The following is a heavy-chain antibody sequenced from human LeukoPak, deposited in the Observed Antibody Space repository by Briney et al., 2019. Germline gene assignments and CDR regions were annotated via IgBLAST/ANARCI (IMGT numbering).Heavy chain of an antibody. V-gene: IGHV3-74*01. Sequence: GGSLRLSCAASGFTFSSYWMHWVRQAPGKGLVWVSRINSDGSSTSYADSVKGRFTISRDNAKNTLYLQMNGLRAEDTAVYYCARAPGYCGGDCYGAFDIWGQGTMVTVSS. D-gene: IGHD2-21*02. J-gene: IGHJ3*02. CDR3: ARAPGYCGGDCYGAFDI. CDR2: INSDGSST. CDR1: GFTFSSYW.